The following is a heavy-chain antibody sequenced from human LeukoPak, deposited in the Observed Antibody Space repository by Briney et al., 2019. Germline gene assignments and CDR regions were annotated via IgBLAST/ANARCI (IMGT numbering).Heavy chain of an antibody. Sequence: GGSLRLSCAASGFAFSSYGMHWVRQAPGKGLEWVSFIYSDNTHYSDSVKGRFTISRDNSKNTLYLQMNSLRAEDTAVYYCARRAGAYSHPYDYWGQGTLVTVSS. CDR1: GFAFSSYG. D-gene: IGHD4/OR15-4a*01. V-gene: IGHV3-NL1*01. CDR2: IYSDNT. CDR3: ARRAGAYSHPYDY. J-gene: IGHJ4*02.